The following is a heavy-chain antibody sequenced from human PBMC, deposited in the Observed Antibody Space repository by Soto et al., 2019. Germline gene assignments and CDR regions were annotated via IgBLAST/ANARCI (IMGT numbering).Heavy chain of an antibody. CDR3: ARDLLVRGVITPPDY. CDR2: ISSSSSYI. CDR1: GFTFSSYS. J-gene: IGHJ4*02. D-gene: IGHD3-10*01. Sequence: GGSLRLSCAASGFTFSSYSMNWFRQAPGKGLEWVSSISSSSSYIYYADSVKGRFTISRDNAKNSLYLQMNSLRAEDTAVYYCARDLLVRGVITPPDYWGQGTLVTVS. V-gene: IGHV3-21*01.